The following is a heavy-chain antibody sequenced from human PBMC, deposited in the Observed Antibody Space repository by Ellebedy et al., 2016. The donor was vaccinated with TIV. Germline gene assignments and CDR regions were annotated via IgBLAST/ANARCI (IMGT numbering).Heavy chain of an antibody. CDR3: TTVLTKSGGCSGGSCIRAY. D-gene: IGHD2-15*01. Sequence: GESLKISCAASGFTFRNAWVNWVRQAPGKGLEWVGRIKSKTEGGTTDYAAPVKGRFTITRDDSKNTLYLQMNSLKTEYTAVYYCTTVLTKSGGCSGGSCIRAYWGQGTLVTVSS. CDR1: GFTFRNAW. V-gene: IGHV3-15*07. CDR2: IKSKTEGGTT. J-gene: IGHJ4*02.